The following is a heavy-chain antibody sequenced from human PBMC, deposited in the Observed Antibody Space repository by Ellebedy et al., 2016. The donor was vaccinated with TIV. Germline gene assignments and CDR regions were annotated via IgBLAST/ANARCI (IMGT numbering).Heavy chain of an antibody. CDR1: GYTFSDYY. D-gene: IGHD1-26*01. J-gene: IGHJ4*02. V-gene: IGHV1-46*01. CDR3: ARGERVGASKGVFDY. Sequence: AASVKVSCKASGYTFSDYYIHWVRQAPGQGPKWLGVITPGGVSTPDPERFHGRLTMTSDTSTSTVYMDLGSLTSEDTAVYYCARGERVGASKGVFDYWGQGTLVTVSS. CDR2: ITPGGVST.